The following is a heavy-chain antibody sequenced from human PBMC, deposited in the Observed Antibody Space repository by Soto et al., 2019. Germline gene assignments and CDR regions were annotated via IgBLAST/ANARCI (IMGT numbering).Heavy chain of an antibody. CDR1: GGSVSSGSYY. D-gene: IGHD3-10*01. J-gene: IGHJ4*02. V-gene: IGHV4-61*01. CDR2: IYYSGST. Sequence: QVQLQESGPGLVKPSETLSLTCTVSGGSVSSGSYYWSWIRQPPGKGLEWIGYIYYSGSTNYNPSLKSRVTISVDTAKNQFSLKLSSVTAADTAVYYCARDGYYGSGRYFDYWGQGTLVTVSS. CDR3: ARDGYYGSGRYFDY.